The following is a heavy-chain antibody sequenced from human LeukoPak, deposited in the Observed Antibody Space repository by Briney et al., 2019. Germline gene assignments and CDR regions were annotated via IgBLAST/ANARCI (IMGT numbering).Heavy chain of an antibody. CDR3: ARGPPPHSGSYLDFDY. D-gene: IGHD1-26*01. J-gene: IGHJ4*02. CDR1: GFTFSSYS. Sequence: RGSLRLSCAASGFTFSSYSMNWVRQAPGKGLEWVSYISSSSSTIYYADSVKGRFTISRDNAKNSLYLQMNSLRAEDTAVYYCARGPPPHSGSYLDFDYWGQGTLVTVSS. CDR2: ISSSSSTI. V-gene: IGHV3-48*01.